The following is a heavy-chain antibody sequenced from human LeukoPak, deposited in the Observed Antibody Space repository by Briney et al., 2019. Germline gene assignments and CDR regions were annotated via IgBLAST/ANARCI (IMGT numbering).Heavy chain of an antibody. CDR1: GFTFSSYG. CDR2: ISYDGSNK. V-gene: IGHV3-30*18. CDR3: AKALLRFLEWFHGMDV. D-gene: IGHD3-3*01. Sequence: PGGSLRLSCAASGFTFSSYGMHWVRQAPGKGLEWVAVISYDGSNKYYADSVKGRFTISRDNSKNTLYLQMNSLRAEDTAVYYCAKALLRFLEWFHGMDVQGQGTTVTVSS. J-gene: IGHJ6*02.